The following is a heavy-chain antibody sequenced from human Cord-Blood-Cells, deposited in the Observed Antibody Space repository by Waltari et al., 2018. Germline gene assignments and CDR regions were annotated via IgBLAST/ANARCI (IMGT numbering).Heavy chain of an antibody. CDR3: ARRGAAADY. J-gene: IGHJ4*02. CDR2: IYYSGST. V-gene: IGHV4-39*01. D-gene: IGHD6-13*01. CDR1: GGSISSSSRY. Sequence: QLQLQESGPGLVKPSETLSLTCTVSGGSISSSSRYWGWIRQPPGKGLEWIGSIYYSGSTYYNPSLKSRVTMSVDTSKNQFSLKLSSVTAADTAVYYCARRGAAADYWGQGTLVTVSS.